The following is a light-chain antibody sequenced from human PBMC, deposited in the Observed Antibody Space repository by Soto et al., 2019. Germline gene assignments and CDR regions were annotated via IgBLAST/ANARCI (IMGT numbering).Light chain of an antibody. V-gene: IGKV1-5*01. CDR3: QQYNSYPLT. Sequence: DLHMTQSPSTLSASVGDRVTITCRASQSISSRLAWYQQKPGEAPKFLIYDASSLESGVPSRFSGSGSETEFTLSISSLQPDDFATYYCQQYNSYPLTFGGGTKVDIK. J-gene: IGKJ4*01. CDR1: QSISSR. CDR2: DAS.